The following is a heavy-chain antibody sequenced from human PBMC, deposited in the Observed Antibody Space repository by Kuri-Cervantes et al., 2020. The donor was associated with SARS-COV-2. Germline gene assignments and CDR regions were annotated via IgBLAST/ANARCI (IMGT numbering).Heavy chain of an antibody. Sequence: ASVKVSCKASGYTFTGYYMHWVRQAPGQGLEWMGWMNPNSGNTGYAQKFQGRVTMTRNTSISTAYMELSSLRSEDTAVYYCARGQGGLERYWGQGTLVTVSS. CDR1: GYTFTGYY. V-gene: IGHV1-8*02. CDR2: MNPNSGNT. CDR3: ARGQGGLERY. J-gene: IGHJ4*02. D-gene: IGHD3/OR15-3a*01.